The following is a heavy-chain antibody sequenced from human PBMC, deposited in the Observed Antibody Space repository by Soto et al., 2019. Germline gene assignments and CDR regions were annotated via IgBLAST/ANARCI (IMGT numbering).Heavy chain of an antibody. CDR3: VKGYWKGDV. D-gene: IGHD1-1*01. J-gene: IGHJ6*02. Sequence: EVQLLESGGGLVQPGGSLRLSCAASGFTFSTYAMNWVRQAPGNGLEWGSAISGSGGSIHYADSVKGRFTISRDTSKNTLYLQMNSLRYEDTAVYHCVKGYWKGDVWGQGTTVTVSS. V-gene: IGHV3-23*01. CDR1: GFTFSTYA. CDR2: ISGSGGSI.